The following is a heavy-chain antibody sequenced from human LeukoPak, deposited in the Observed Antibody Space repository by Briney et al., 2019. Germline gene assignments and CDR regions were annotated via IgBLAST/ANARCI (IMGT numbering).Heavy chain of an antibody. D-gene: IGHD2-15*01. CDR3: AKASRPTDYCSGGSCNSLGYYYYMDV. V-gene: IGHV3-30*02. Sequence: TGGSLRLSCAASGFTFSSYGMHWVRQAPGKGLEWVAFIRYDGSNKYYADSVKGRFTISRDNSKNTLYLQMNSLRAEDTAVYYCAKASRPTDYCSGGSCNSLGYYYYMDVWGKGTTVTVSS. CDR2: IRYDGSNK. CDR1: GFTFSSYG. J-gene: IGHJ6*03.